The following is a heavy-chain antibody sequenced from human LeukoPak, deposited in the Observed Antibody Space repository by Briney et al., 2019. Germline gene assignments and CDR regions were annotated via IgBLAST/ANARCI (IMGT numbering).Heavy chain of an antibody. J-gene: IGHJ6*02. V-gene: IGHV4-4*02. Sequence: PSGTLSLTCAVSGGSISSSNWWSWVRPPPGKGLEWIGEIYHSGSTNYNPSLKSRVTISVDTSKNQFSLKLSSVTAADTAVYFCARLAVVLVPDGVLGYYTGMNVWGQGTTVTVSS. CDR3: ARLAVVLVPDGVLGYYTGMNV. CDR1: GGSISSSNW. D-gene: IGHD2-2*01. CDR2: IYHSGST.